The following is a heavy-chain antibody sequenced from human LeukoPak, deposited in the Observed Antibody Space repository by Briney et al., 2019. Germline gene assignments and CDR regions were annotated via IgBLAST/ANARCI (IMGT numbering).Heavy chain of an antibody. Sequence: GSLRLSCAASGFTFTSYAMSWVRQPPGKGLEWIGEINHSGSTNYNPSLKSRVTISVDTSKNQFSLKLSSVTAADTAVYYCAREIAVALDYWGQGTLVTVSS. CDR2: INHSGST. J-gene: IGHJ4*02. V-gene: IGHV4-34*01. CDR3: AREIAVALDY. CDR1: GFTFTSYA. D-gene: IGHD6-19*01.